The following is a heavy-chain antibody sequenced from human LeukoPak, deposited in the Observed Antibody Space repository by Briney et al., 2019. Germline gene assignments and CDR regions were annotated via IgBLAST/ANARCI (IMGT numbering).Heavy chain of an antibody. Sequence: GFLRLSCAASGFTFSSYGIHWVRLAPGKGPEWVAVISDDGTRKYYADSVQGRFTISRDNSKNTLYLQMNSLRAEDMAVYYCAREFSGYAFDIWGQGTMVTVSS. CDR3: AREFSGYAFDI. V-gene: IGHV3-30*03. CDR2: ISDDGTRK. D-gene: IGHD5-12*01. J-gene: IGHJ3*02. CDR1: GFTFSSYG.